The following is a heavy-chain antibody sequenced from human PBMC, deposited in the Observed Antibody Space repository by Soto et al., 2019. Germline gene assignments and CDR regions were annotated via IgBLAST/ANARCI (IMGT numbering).Heavy chain of an antibody. J-gene: IGHJ4*02. Sequence: QVQLVQSGAEVKKPGASVKVSCKASGYTFTAYYIQWVRQAPGQGLEFMGWINPKSGGTNYAQNFQGRVTMTRATSSNTAYMEVSRLRFDDTAVYYCATLVAAAHTFDYWGQGTLVTVFS. D-gene: IGHD6-13*01. CDR3: ATLVAAAHTFDY. V-gene: IGHV1-2*02. CDR2: INPKSGGT. CDR1: GYTFTAYY.